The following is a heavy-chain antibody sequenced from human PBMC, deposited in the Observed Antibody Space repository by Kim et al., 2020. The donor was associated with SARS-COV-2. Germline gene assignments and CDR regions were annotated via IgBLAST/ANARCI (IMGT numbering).Heavy chain of an antibody. Sequence: GKGPFTISRDNAKNSLYLQMNSLRAEDTAVYYCARDQGSSTWYYFYGMDVWGQGTTVTVSS. V-gene: IGHV3-21*01. D-gene: IGHD6-13*01. J-gene: IGHJ6*02. CDR3: ARDQGSSTWYYFYGMDV.